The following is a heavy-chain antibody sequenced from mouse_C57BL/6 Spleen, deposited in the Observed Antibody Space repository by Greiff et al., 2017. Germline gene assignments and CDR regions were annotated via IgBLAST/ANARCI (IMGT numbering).Heavy chain of an antibody. V-gene: IGHV1-81*01. CDR1: GYTFTSYG. CDR3: ARRDYGSSGEFDY. D-gene: IGHD1-1*01. Sequence: QVQLKQSGAELARPGASVKLSCKASGYTFTSYGISWVKQRTGQGLEWIGEIYPRSGNTYYNEKFKGKATLTADKSSSTAYMELRSLTSEDSAVYFCARRDYGSSGEFDYWGQGTTLTVSS. J-gene: IGHJ2*01. CDR2: IYPRSGNT.